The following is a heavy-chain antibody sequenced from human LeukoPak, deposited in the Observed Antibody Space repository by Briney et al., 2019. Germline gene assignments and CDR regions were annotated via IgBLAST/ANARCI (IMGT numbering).Heavy chain of an antibody. CDR2: ISSFNGKT. D-gene: IGHD3-10*01. J-gene: IGHJ6*03. CDR3: AREGTPIWYHYMDV. Sequence: GASVKVSCKASGYTFTSYGINWVRQAPGQGLEWMGWISSFNGKTNYAQKLQGRVTLTTDTSTSTAYMKLRSLRSDDTAVYYCAREGTPIWYHYMDVWGKGTTVTVSS. V-gene: IGHV1-18*01. CDR1: GYTFTSYG.